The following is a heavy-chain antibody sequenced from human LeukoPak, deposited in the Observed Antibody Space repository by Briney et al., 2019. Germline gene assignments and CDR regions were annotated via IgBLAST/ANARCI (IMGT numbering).Heavy chain of an antibody. Sequence: GGSLRLSCAASGFTVNTAWMSWVRQAPGRGLEWVGRVTDGGTTEYAAPVKGRFTISRDDSKNTLYLQMSGLKSEDTGVYHCTTDNVRGVWGQGILVTVSS. D-gene: IGHD3-10*01. CDR3: TTDNVRGV. CDR1: GFTVNTAW. J-gene: IGHJ4*02. V-gene: IGHV3-15*01. CDR2: VTDGGTT.